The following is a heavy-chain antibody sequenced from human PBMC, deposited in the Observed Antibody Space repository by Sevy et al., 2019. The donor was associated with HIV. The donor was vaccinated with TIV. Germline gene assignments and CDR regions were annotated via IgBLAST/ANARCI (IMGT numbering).Heavy chain of an antibody. D-gene: IGHD3-3*01. CDR3: AGRKVDDFWSGSLRGPWAGGPLFDY. J-gene: IGHJ4*02. Sequence: GGSLRLSCAASGITFSSYAVTWVRQAPGKGLEWVSSISHTGDNIYYADSVRGRFTISRDNSKSTLYLHMSSLRAEDTAVYYCAGRKVDDFWSGSLRGPWAGGPLFDYWGQGTLVTVSS. CDR1: GITFSSYA. CDR2: ISHTGDNI. V-gene: IGHV3-23*01.